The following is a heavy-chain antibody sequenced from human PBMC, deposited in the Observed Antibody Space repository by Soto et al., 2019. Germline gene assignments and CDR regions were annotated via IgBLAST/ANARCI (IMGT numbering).Heavy chain of an antibody. CDR2: INPSGGST. V-gene: IGHV1-46*01. Sequence: ASVKVSCKASGYTFTSYYMHWVRQAPGQGLEWMGIINPSGGSTSYAQKFQGRVTMTRDTSTGTVYMELSSLRSEDTAVYYCARDQGRDGYNYEEDSLTWFDPWGQGTLVTVSS. CDR1: GYTFTSYY. D-gene: IGHD5-12*01. J-gene: IGHJ5*02. CDR3: ARDQGRDGYNYEEDSLTWFDP.